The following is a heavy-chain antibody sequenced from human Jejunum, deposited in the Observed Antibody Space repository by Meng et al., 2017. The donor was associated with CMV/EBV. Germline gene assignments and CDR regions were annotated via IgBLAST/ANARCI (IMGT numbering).Heavy chain of an antibody. D-gene: IGHD6-13*01. CDR3: ARGTGSGSWLIDS. CDR1: GFTFSSYA. J-gene: IGHJ4*02. Sequence: SGFTFSSYAMHWVRQAPGKGLEWVAVIPFDGNNEHYADSVKGRFTISRDNSKNTLYLQVNSLRLEDTGVYYCARGTGSGSWLIDSWGQGTLVTVSS. CDR2: IPFDGNNE. V-gene: IGHV3-30*04.